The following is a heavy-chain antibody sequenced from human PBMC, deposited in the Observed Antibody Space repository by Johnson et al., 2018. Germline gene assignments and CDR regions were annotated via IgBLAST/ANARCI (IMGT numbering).Heavy chain of an antibody. CDR3: HIVVGRGDYRIEYFQH. V-gene: IGHV1-69*09. D-gene: IGHD2-21*01. Sequence: QVQLVQSGAEVKKPGSSXKVSCKASGGTFSSYSISWVRQAPGQGLEWMGRIIPILGIANYAQKFQGRVTITADKSTSTAYMELSSLGSEDTAVYYCHIVVGRGDYRIEYFQHWGQGTLVTVSS. J-gene: IGHJ1*01. CDR2: IIPILGIA. CDR1: GGTFSSYS.